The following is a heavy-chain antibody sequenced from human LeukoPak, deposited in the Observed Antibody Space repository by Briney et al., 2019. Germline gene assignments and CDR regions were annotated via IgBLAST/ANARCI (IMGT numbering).Heavy chain of an antibody. CDR3: ARVLVKTRGNYFHDDY. J-gene: IGHJ4*02. D-gene: IGHD2/OR15-2a*01. Sequence: ASVKVSCKASGYTFTSYGISWARQAPGQGLEWMGWISAYDDKRNSVQRFQDRITMTTDTSTSTSYLELRNLRSDDTAVYYCARVLVKTRGNYFHDDYWGQETLVTVSS. CDR2: ISAYDDKR. CDR1: GYTFTSYG. V-gene: IGHV1-18*01.